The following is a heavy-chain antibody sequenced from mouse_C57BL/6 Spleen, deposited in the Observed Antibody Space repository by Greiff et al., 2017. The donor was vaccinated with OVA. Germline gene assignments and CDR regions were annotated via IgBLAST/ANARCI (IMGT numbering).Heavy chain of an antibody. CDR2: IYPGDGDT. CDR1: GYAFSSYW. D-gene: IGHD2-3*01. V-gene: IGHV1-80*01. J-gene: IGHJ4*01. CDR3: ARWRYDYAMDY. Sequence: VKLMESGAELVKPGASVKISCKASGYAFSSYWMNWVKQRPGKGLEWIGQIYPGDGDTNYNGKFKGKATLTADKSSSTAYMQLSSLTSEDSAVYFCARWRYDYAMDYWGQGTSVTVSS.